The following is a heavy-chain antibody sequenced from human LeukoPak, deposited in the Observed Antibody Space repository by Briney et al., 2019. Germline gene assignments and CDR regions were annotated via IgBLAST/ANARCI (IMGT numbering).Heavy chain of an antibody. V-gene: IGHV1-18*01. CDR1: GYTFTSYG. D-gene: IGHD6-19*01. CDR2: ISAYNGNT. Sequence: GASVKVSCKASGYTFTSYGISWVRQAPGQGLEWMGWISAYNGNTNYAQKLQGRVTMTTDTSTSTAYMELRSLRSDDTAVYYCARDLSGWFSNYHYYMDVWGKGTTVTVSS. CDR3: ARDLSGWFSNYHYYMDV. J-gene: IGHJ6*03.